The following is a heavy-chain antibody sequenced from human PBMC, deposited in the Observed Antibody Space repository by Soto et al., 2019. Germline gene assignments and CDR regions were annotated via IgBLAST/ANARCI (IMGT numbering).Heavy chain of an antibody. CDR2: ISAYNGNT. J-gene: IGHJ4*02. D-gene: IGHD3-22*01. CDR1: GYTFTSYG. V-gene: IGHV1-18*01. Sequence: GASVKVSCKASGYTFTSYGISWVRQAPGQGLEWMGWISAYNGNTNYAQKLQGRVTMTTDTSTSTAYMELRSLRSDDTAVYYCARDQEDIMIVVANSITFDYWGQGTLVTVSS. CDR3: ARDQEDIMIVVANSITFDY.